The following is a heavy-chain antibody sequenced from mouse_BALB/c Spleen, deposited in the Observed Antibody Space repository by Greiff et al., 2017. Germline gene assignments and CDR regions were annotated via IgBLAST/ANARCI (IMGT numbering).Heavy chain of an antibody. V-gene: IGHV1-80*01. J-gene: IGHJ2*01. CDR1: GYAFSSYW. CDR3: ATIPLITTVVATPFAY. Sequence: VQLQQSGAELVRPGSSVKISCKASGYAFSSYWMNWVKQRPGQGLEWIGQIYPGDGDTNYNGKFKGKATLTADKSSSTAYMQLSSLTSEDSAVYFCATIPLITTVVATPFAYWGQGTTLTVSS. CDR2: IYPGDGDT. D-gene: IGHD1-1*01.